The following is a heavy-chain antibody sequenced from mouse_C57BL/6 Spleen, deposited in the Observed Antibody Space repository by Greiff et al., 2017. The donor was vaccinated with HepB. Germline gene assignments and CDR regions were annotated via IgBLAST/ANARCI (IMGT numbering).Heavy chain of an antibody. CDR2: ISDGGSYT. Sequence: EVQLVESGGGLVKPGGSLKLSCAASGFTFSSYAMSWVRQTPEKRLEWVATISDGGSYTYYPDNVKGRFTISRDNAKNNLYLQMSHLKSEDTAMYYCARDSDYDGWFAYWGQGTLVTVSA. CDR3: ARDSDYDGWFAY. CDR1: GFTFSSYA. J-gene: IGHJ3*01. V-gene: IGHV5-4*01. D-gene: IGHD2-4*01.